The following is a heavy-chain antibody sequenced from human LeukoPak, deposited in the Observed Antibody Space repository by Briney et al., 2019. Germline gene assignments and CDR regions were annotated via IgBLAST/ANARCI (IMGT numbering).Heavy chain of an antibody. CDR1: GGSFSGYY. D-gene: IGHD2-2*01. J-gene: IGHJ5*02. Sequence: PSETLSLTCAVYGGSFSGYYWSWIRQPPGKGLEWIGEINHSGSTNYNPSLKSRVTISVDTSKNQFSLKLSSVTAADTAVYYCATSIPCSSTSCYFWFDPWGQGTLVTVSS. CDR2: INHSGST. CDR3: ATSIPCSSTSCYFWFDP. V-gene: IGHV4-34*01.